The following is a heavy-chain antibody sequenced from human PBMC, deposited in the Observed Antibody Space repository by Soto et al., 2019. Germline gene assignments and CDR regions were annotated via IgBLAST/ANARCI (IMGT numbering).Heavy chain of an antibody. D-gene: IGHD3-16*01. CDR2: INQDGSER. Sequence: ESGGGLVQPGGSLRLPCAASGFTFSTYWMTWVRQPPGKALEWVASINQDGSERYYVDSVRGRFTISRDNAKNSPYLQMNSLRAEDTAVYYCVCGGNFFVYWGQGTLVTVS. CDR1: GFTFSTYW. V-gene: IGHV3-7*01. CDR3: VCGGNFFVY. J-gene: IGHJ4*02.